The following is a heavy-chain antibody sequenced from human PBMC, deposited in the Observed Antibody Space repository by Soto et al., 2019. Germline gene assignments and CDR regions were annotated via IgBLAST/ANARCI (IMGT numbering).Heavy chain of an antibody. Sequence: QVQLVQSGAEVKKPGASVKVSCKASGYTFTGYYMHWVRQAPGQGLEWMGWINPNSGGTNYAQKFQGWVTMTRDTSTSTAYMELSRLRSDDTAVYYCARDIVVVPAATRYYYGMGVWGQGTTVTVSS. D-gene: IGHD2-2*01. CDR3: ARDIVVVPAATRYYYGMGV. V-gene: IGHV1-2*04. CDR1: GYTFTGYY. CDR2: INPNSGGT. J-gene: IGHJ6*02.